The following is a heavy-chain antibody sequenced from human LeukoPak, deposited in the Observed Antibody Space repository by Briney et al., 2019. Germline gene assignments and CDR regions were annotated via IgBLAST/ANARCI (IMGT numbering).Heavy chain of an antibody. CDR1: GFTFSNAY. CDR3: ITPLPYSAQ. V-gene: IGHV3-15*07. D-gene: IGHD2-21*01. Sequence: GGSLRLSCAASGFTFSNAYMNWVRQAPGKGLEWVGRIKTKTDGETTEYAAPVKDRFSISRDDSKSMMYLQMNSLKTEDTAVYYCITPLPYSAQGGQGTLVTVSS. J-gene: IGHJ4*02. CDR2: IKTKTDGETT.